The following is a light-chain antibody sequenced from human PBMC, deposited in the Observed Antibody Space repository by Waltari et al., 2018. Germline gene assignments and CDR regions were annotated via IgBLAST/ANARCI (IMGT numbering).Light chain of an antibody. Sequence: DPQMTQSPSSLSASVRYRLTTSCRASQSVSPSFNWYQQKPGKSPKLLIFATSTLQSGVPSRFSGGGSQTDFTLTISSLQPEDCATYYCQQSHTFPYTFGQGTKLEIK. J-gene: IGKJ2*01. CDR2: ATS. CDR1: QSVSPS. V-gene: IGKV1-39*01. CDR3: QQSHTFPYT.